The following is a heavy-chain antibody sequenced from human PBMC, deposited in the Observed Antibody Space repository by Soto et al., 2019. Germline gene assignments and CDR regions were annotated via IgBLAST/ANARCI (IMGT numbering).Heavy chain of an antibody. CDR1: GFTFSSYG. J-gene: IGHJ6*02. Sequence: GGFLRLSCAASGFTFSSYGMHWVRQAPGKGLEWVAVIWYDGSSKYYADSVKGRFTISRDNSKNTLYLQMNSLRAEDTAVYYCARAVRTDYYDSSGYYLGRYYYYYYGMDVWGQGTTVTVS. CDR3: ARAVRTDYYDSSGYYLGRYYYYYYGMDV. CDR2: IWYDGSSK. V-gene: IGHV3-33*01. D-gene: IGHD3-22*01.